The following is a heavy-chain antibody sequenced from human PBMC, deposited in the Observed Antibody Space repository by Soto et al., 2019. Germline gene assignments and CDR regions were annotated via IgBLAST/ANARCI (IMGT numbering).Heavy chain of an antibody. V-gene: IGHV1-69*08. Sequence: QVQLVQSGAEVKKPGSSVKVSCKASGGTFSSYTISWVRQAPGQGLEWMGRIIPILGIANYAQKFQGRVTITADKSTSTAYMELSSLRSEYTAVYYCAREGDGYQGATPKYYFDYWGQGTLVTVSS. CDR1: GGTFSSYT. D-gene: IGHD5-12*01. CDR3: AREGDGYQGATPKYYFDY. CDR2: IIPILGIA. J-gene: IGHJ4*02.